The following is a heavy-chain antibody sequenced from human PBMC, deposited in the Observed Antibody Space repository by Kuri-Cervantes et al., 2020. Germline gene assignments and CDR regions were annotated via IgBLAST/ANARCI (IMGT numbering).Heavy chain of an antibody. D-gene: IGHD6-13*01. CDR2: IIPIFGTT. CDR1: GGTFSSYA. CDR3: ARDRGPYSSSWYGRVPGWFDP. Sequence: SVKVSCKASGGTFSSYAISWVRQAPGQGLEWMGGIIPIFGTTNYAQKFQGRVTITADISTSTAYMELSSLRSEDTAVYYCARDRGPYSSSWYGRVPGWFDPWGQGTLVTVSS. J-gene: IGHJ5*02. V-gene: IGHV1-69*06.